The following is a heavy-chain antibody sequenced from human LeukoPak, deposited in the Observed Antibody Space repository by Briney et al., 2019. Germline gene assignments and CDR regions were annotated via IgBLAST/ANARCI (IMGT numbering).Heavy chain of an antibody. D-gene: IGHD3-22*01. CDR2: ISGSGGST. V-gene: IGHV3-23*01. CDR1: GFTFSSYA. CDR3: AKWGYYDSSGYPY. J-gene: IGHJ4*02. Sequence: GGSLRLSCAASGFTFSSYAMSWVRQAPGKGLEWVSAISGSGGSTYYADSVKGRFTISRENSKNTLYLQMNSLRAEDTAVYYCAKWGYYDSSGYPYWGQGTLVTVSS.